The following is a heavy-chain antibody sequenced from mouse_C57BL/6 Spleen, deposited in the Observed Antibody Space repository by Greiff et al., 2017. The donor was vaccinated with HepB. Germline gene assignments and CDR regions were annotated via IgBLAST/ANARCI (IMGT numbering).Heavy chain of an antibody. Sequence: QVQLQQSGAELARPGASVKLSCKASGYTFTSYGISWVKQRTGQGLEWIGEIYPRSGNTYYNEKFKGKATLTVDKYSSTAYMELRSLTSEDSAVYFCERTRDLTGTRDYWGQGTTLTVAS. J-gene: IGHJ2*01. CDR2: IYPRSGNT. V-gene: IGHV1-81*01. D-gene: IGHD4-1*01. CDR3: ERTRDLTGTRDY. CDR1: GYTFTSYG.